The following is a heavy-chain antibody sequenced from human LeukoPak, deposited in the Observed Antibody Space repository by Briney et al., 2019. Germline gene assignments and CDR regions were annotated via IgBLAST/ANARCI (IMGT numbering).Heavy chain of an antibody. J-gene: IGHJ3*02. CDR3: ARLRITMVRGVIQRRASDAFDI. D-gene: IGHD3-10*01. V-gene: IGHV1-69*13. Sequence: ASVKVSCKASGGTFSSYAISWVRQAPGQGLEWMGGIIPIFGTANYAQKFQGRVTITADESTSTAYMELSSLRSEDTAVYYCARLRITMVRGVIQRRASDAFDIWGQGTMVTVSS. CDR1: GGTFSSYA. CDR2: IIPIFGTA.